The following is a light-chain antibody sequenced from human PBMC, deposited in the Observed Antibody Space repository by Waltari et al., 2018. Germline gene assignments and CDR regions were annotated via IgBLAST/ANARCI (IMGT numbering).Light chain of an antibody. V-gene: IGKV4-1*01. CDR2: WAS. CDR1: QSVLYSSNNKHH. J-gene: IGKJ1*01. CDR3: LQYCNSPRT. Sequence: DIVMTQSLDSLAVSLGERATMNCKSSQSVLYSSNNKHHLAWYQQKPGQPPKLLIYWASTRESGVPDRFSGSGSGTDFTLTISSLQAEDVAVYYCLQYCNSPRTFGQGTKVEIK.